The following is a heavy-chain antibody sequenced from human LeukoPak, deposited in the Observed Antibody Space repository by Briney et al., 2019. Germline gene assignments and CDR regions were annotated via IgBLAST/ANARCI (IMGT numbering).Heavy chain of an antibody. D-gene: IGHD2-15*01. CDR3: ARDEPRYCSGGSCYSGYYFDY. V-gene: IGHV4-30-2*01. Sequence: SQTLSLTCAVSGGSISSGGYSWSWIRQPPGKGLEWIGYIYHSGSTYYSPSLKSRVTISVDRSKNQFSLKLSSVTAADTAVYHCARDEPRYCSGGSCYSGYYFDYWGQGTLVTVSS. CDR1: GGSISSGGYS. J-gene: IGHJ4*02. CDR2: IYHSGST.